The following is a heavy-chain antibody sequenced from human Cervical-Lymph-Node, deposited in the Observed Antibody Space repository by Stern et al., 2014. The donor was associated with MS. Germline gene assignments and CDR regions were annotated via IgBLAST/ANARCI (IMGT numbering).Heavy chain of an antibody. J-gene: IGHJ4*02. CDR2: ILPRDSNT. V-gene: IGHV5-51*03. CDR3: ARSPATPSGYDRFDY. D-gene: IGHD5-12*01. Sequence: EVQLVQSGAEVKKPGESLKISCEASGYLFDDYWIGWVRQMSGRGLELVAIILPRDSNTRYSPSVQGQVTISADKSISTASLQWRALKAWDPAIYSWARSPATPSGYDRFDYWGQGALVTVSS. CDR1: GYLFDDYW.